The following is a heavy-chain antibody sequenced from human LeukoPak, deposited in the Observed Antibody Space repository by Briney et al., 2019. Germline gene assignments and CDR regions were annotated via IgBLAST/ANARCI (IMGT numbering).Heavy chain of an antibody. CDR2: TNHSGST. V-gene: IGHV4-34*01. J-gene: IGHJ6*04. D-gene: IGHD1-14*01. CDR3: ARGRRSQARTLYYYYGMDV. Sequence: PSETLSLTCAVYGGSFSGYYWSWIRQPPGKGLEWIGETNHSGSTNYNPSLKSRVTISVDTSKNQFSLKLSSVTAADTAVYYCARGRRSQARTLYYYYGMDVWGKGTTVTVSS. CDR1: GGSFSGYY.